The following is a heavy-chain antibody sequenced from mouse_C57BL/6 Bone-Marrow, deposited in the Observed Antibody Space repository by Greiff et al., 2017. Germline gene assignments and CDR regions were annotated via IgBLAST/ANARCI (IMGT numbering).Heavy chain of an antibody. CDR3: ASHYYSNYDGYFDV. CDR1: GFTFSDYY. Sequence: EVQGVESGGGLVQPGGSLKLSCAASGFTFSDYYMYWVRQTPEKRLEWVAYISNGGGSTYYPDTVKGRFTISRDNAKNTLYLQMSRLKSEDTAMYYWASHYYSNYDGYFDVWGTGTTVTVSS. CDR2: ISNGGGST. J-gene: IGHJ1*03. V-gene: IGHV5-12*01. D-gene: IGHD2-5*01.